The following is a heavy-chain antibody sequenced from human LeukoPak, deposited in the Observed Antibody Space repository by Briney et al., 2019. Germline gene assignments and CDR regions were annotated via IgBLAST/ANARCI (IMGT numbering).Heavy chain of an antibody. J-gene: IGHJ6*03. Sequence: PSETLSLTCAVYGGSFSGHYWSWIRQPPGKGLEWIGEINHSGSTNYNPSLKRRVTIPVDTSKNQFSLKRSSVTAADTAVYYCARGLRAYYYYYMDVWGKGTTVTVSS. CDR2: INHSGST. V-gene: IGHV4-34*01. CDR3: ARGLRAYYYYYMDV. D-gene: IGHD3-16*01. CDR1: GGSFSGHY.